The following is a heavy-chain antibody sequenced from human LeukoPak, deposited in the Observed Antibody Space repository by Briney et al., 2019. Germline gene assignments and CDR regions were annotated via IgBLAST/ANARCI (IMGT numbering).Heavy chain of an antibody. J-gene: IGHJ4*02. V-gene: IGHV1-2*04. CDR2: IDPNSGGT. Sequence: ASVKVSCKASGYTFTGYYMHWVRQAPGQGLEWMGWIDPNSGGTNYAQKFQGWVTMTRDTSISTAYMELSRLRSDDTAVYYCARGRDVLLWFGELLDYWGQGTLVTVSS. CDR3: ARGRDVLLWFGELLDY. D-gene: IGHD3-10*01. CDR1: GYTFTGYY.